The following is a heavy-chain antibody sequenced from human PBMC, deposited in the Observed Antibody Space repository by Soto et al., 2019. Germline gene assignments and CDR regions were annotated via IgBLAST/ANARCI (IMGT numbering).Heavy chain of an antibody. J-gene: IGHJ4*02. V-gene: IGHV4-39*01. CDR1: GGSISSSSYY. D-gene: IGHD7-27*01. Sequence: SETLSLTCTVSGGSISSSSYYWGWIRQPPGKGLEWIGSIYYSGSTYYNPSLKSRVTISVDTSKNQFSLKLSSVTAADTAVYYCASLLTGDGAGDYWGQGTLVTVSS. CDR3: ASLLTGDGAGDY. CDR2: IYYSGST.